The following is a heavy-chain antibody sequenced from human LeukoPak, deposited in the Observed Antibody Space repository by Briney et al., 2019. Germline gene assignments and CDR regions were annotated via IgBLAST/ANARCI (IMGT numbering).Heavy chain of an antibody. J-gene: IGHJ6*02. Sequence: GGSLRLSCAASGFTFSSYAMSWVRQAPGKGLEWVSAISGSGGSTYYADSVKGRFTISRDNSKNTLYLQMNSLRPEDTAIYYCGRGHYGLDVWGQGTTVTVSS. CDR2: ISGSGGST. CDR3: GRGHYGLDV. V-gene: IGHV3-23*01. CDR1: GFTFSSYA.